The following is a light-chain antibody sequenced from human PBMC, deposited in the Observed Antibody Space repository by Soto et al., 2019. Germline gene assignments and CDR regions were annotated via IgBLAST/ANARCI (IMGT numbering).Light chain of an antibody. CDR3: GTWDDSLSSGV. Sequence: QSVLTQPPSVSAAPGQKVTISCYGSSSNIGNNYVSWYQQLPGTAPKLLISDNNKRPSGIPDRFSGSKSGTSATLGITGLQTGDEADYYCGTWDDSLSSGVFGGGTKLTVL. CDR1: SSNIGNNY. CDR2: DNN. V-gene: IGLV1-51*01. J-gene: IGLJ2*01.